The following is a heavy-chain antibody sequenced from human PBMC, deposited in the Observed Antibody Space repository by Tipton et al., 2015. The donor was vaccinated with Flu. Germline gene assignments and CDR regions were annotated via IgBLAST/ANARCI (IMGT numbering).Heavy chain of an antibody. CDR1: GFTFSSYA. Sequence: SLRLSCAASGFTFSSYAMSWVRQAPGKGLEWVSAISGSGGSTYYADSVKGRFTISRDNSKNTLYLQMNSLRAEDTAVYYCAKGLGYCSGGSCYGYYYMDVWGKGTTVTVSS. CDR3: AKGLGYCSGGSCYGYYYMDV. CDR2: ISGSGGST. V-gene: IGHV3-23*01. J-gene: IGHJ6*03. D-gene: IGHD2-15*01.